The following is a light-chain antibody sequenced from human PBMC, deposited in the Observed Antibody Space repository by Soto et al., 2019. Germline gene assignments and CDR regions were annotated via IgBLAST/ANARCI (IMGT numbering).Light chain of an antibody. Sequence: EILMTQSPATLSVSPGEIATLSCRASQSVSSDLAWDLQKHGQAPSLLVYGASTRATGMPTKFSGSGSGTEFTLTISSLQSEDFAVYYCQQYNSWPHTFGQGTKLEIK. CDR2: GAS. J-gene: IGKJ2*01. V-gene: IGKV3-15*01. CDR1: QSVSSD. CDR3: QQYNSWPHT.